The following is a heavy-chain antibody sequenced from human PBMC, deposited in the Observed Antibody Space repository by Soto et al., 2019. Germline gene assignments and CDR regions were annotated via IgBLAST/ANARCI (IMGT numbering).Heavy chain of an antibody. CDR3: AKLRGLEWEVQESDY. Sequence: ESGGGVVQPGRSLRLSCAASGFTFSSHGMHWIRQAPGKGLEWVAVIPYDGSHQYYADSVKGRFSISRDNSKNTLYLQMNSLRAEDTAVYYCAKLRGLEWEVQESDYWGQGTLVSVSS. J-gene: IGHJ4*02. CDR1: GFTFSSHG. V-gene: IGHV3-30*18. CDR2: IPYDGSHQ. D-gene: IGHD3-3*01.